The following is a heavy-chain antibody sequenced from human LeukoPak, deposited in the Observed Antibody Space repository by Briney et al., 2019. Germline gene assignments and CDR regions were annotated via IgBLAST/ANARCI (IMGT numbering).Heavy chain of an antibody. J-gene: IGHJ6*03. CDR3: ARGIRVVPAAITYYYYYYMDV. CDR1: GGSISSYY. CDR2: IYTSGST. D-gene: IGHD2-2*02. Sequence: SETLSLTCTVSGGSISSYYWSWIRQPAGKGLEWIGRIYTSGSTNYNPSPKSRVTMSVDTSKDQFSLKLSSVTAADTAVYYCARGIRVVPAAITYYYYYYMDVWGKGTTVTVSS. V-gene: IGHV4-4*07.